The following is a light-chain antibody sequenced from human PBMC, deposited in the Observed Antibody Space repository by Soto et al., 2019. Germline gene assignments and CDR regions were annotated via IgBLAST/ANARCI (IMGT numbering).Light chain of an antibody. CDR3: TSYTGSSTFTSTVV. CDR1: SSDVGRFNY. Sequence: QSVLTQPPSASGSPGQSVTISCTGTSSDVGRFNYVSWYQHHPGKATKLLIYEVGKRPSGVPDRFSGSKSGNTASLTVSGLQAEDEADYYCTSYTGSSTFTSTVVVGGGTKLTVL. J-gene: IGLJ2*01. V-gene: IGLV2-8*01. CDR2: EVG.